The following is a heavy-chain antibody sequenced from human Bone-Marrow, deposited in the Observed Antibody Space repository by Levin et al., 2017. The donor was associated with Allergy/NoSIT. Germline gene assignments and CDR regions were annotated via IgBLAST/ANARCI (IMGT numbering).Heavy chain of an antibody. V-gene: IGHV3-48*02. CDR1: EITFSRYS. J-gene: IGHJ4*02. Sequence: PGGSLRLSCADSEITFSRYSMNWVRQAPGKGLEWVSYISSSSTTIFYADSVKGRFTISRDDAKNSLYLQMTSLRDEDTAVYYCTRGFEYFTRRWGQGTLVTVSS. D-gene: IGHD2/OR15-2a*01. CDR2: ISSSSTTI. CDR3: TRGFEYFTRR.